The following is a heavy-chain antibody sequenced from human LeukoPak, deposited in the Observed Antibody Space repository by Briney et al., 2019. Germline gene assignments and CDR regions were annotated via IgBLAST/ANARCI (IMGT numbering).Heavy chain of an antibody. D-gene: IGHD3-3*01. V-gene: IGHV4-59*01. CDR2: IYYNGNT. J-gene: IGHJ6*03. CDR3: ARHPPSDFWSGYSPYYYYYYMDV. Sequence: PSETLSLTCTVSGGSISSYYWIWIRQPPGKGLEWIGSIYYNGNTNYNPSLKSRVTISEDSSKSQSSLKLSSVTAADTAVYYCARHPPSDFWSGYSPYYYYYYMDVWGKGTTVTVSS. CDR1: GGSISSYY.